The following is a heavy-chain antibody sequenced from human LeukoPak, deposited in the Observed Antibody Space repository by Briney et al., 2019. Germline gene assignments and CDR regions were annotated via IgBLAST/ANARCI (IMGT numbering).Heavy chain of an antibody. V-gene: IGHV3-53*01. D-gene: IGHD3-22*01. CDR2: IYSGGGT. Sequence: PGGSLRLSCAASGFIVSNNYMNWVRQAPGKGLEWDSIIYSGGGTYYADTVEGRFTISRANSKDTPYLQMNSLGVADPAVYYCAGGSNYERSGYCPFDSWGPGTLVTVSS. J-gene: IGHJ4*02. CDR3: AGGSNYERSGYCPFDS. CDR1: GFIVSNNY.